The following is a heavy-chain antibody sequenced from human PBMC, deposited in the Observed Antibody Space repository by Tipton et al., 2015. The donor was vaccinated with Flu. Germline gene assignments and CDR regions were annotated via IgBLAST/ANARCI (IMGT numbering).Heavy chain of an antibody. D-gene: IGHD3-22*01. J-gene: IGHJ5*02. CDR3: ARVGGDYRDSSGFIPWFDL. Sequence: TLSLTCTVSGGSISRSHYSWGWIRQPPGKGLEWIGNIYYSGTTYYNPSLKSRVTISVDTSKNQFSLKLSSVTAADTAVYYCARVGGDYRDSSGFIPWFDLWGQGTLVTVSS. CDR1: GGSISRSHYS. V-gene: IGHV4-39*07. CDR2: IYYSGTT.